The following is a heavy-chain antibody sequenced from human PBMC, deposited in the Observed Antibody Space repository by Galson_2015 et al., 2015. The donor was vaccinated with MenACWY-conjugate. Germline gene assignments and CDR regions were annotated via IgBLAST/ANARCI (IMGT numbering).Heavy chain of an antibody. CDR2: IYPGDGDS. J-gene: IGHJ4*02. CDR1: GDSFNTYW. Sequence: QSGAEVKKPGESLKISCRVSGDSFNTYWIGWVRQKPGKGLEWMGIIYPGDGDSRYSPSFQGQVTLSVDKSITTAYLQWSSLKTSDTAMYFCARHEYHTAWSSSDHWCQGTLVTVSS. CDR3: ARHEYHTAWSSSDH. V-gene: IGHV5-51*01. D-gene: IGHD2/OR15-2a*01.